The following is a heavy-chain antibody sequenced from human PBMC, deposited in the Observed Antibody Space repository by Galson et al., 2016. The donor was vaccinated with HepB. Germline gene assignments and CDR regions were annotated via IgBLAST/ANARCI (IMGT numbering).Heavy chain of an antibody. CDR3: TTDLVPAHYYDKPDPH. Sequence: SLRLSCAASGFTFNNAWLTWVRQAPGKGPEWVGRVKSETHGGTTDYAAPVKGRFTISRHDSKDTLYLQMNGLKTEDTAEYFCTTDLVPAHYYDKPDPHRGQGTLVTVSA. CDR2: VKSETHGGTT. D-gene: IGHD3-22*01. J-gene: IGHJ1*01. CDR1: GFTFNNAW. V-gene: IGHV3-15*01.